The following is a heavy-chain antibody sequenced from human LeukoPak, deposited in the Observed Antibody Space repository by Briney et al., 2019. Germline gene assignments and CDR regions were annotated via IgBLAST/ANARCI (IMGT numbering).Heavy chain of an antibody. CDR1: GFTFSSYW. CDR3: VRVGYYDSSGAPRAYDM. D-gene: IGHD3-22*01. V-gene: IGHV3-74*01. CDR2: IKSDGSST. J-gene: IGHJ3*02. Sequence: PGGSLRLSCAASGFTFSSYWMHWVRQAPGKGLVWVSRIKSDGSSTTYADSVKGRFTISRDNAKDTLHLQMNSLRAEDTAVYYCVRVGYYDSSGAPRAYDMWGQGTMLTVSS.